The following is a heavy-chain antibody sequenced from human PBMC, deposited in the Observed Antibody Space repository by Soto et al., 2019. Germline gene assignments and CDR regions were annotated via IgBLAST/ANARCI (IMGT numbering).Heavy chain of an antibody. Sequence: GGSLRLSCAASGFTFSTYARGWVRQAPGKELEWVSSISGTLSTYYADSVKGQFTISRDNSKNTLYLQINSLRPDDTAVYFCAKGYSTGWSEGYFDYWGQGALVTVSS. D-gene: IGHD6-19*01. J-gene: IGHJ4*02. V-gene: IGHV3-23*01. CDR3: AKGYSTGWSEGYFDY. CDR1: GFTFSTYA. CDR2: ISGTLST.